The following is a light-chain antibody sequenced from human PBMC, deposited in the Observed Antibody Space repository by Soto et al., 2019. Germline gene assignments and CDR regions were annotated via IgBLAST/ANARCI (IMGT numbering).Light chain of an antibody. Sequence: IVMTQSPATLALSPGERATLSCRASQSIGDNVAWYQQKPGQAPRLLIYGVSSRATGIPDRFSGSGSGTEFTLTISSLQSEDFAVYYCQQYNNWPPITFGQGTRLEIK. V-gene: IGKV3D-15*01. CDR3: QQYNNWPPIT. CDR2: GVS. CDR1: QSIGDN. J-gene: IGKJ5*01.